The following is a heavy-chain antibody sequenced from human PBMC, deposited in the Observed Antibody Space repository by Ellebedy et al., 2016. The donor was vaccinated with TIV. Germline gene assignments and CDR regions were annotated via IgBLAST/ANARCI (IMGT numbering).Heavy chain of an antibody. CDR2: IGGGGDSP. Sequence: PGGSLRLSCAASGFTFSNYAMTWVRQAPGKGLQWVSSIGGGGDSPSYADSVKGRFTISRDNSRNMLYLQMSSLSADDTAIFYCARVNSYGVGWRSPLDYWGQGTLVTVSP. CDR1: GFTFSNYA. D-gene: IGHD4-23*01. J-gene: IGHJ4*02. CDR3: ARVNSYGVGWRSPLDY. V-gene: IGHV3-23*01.